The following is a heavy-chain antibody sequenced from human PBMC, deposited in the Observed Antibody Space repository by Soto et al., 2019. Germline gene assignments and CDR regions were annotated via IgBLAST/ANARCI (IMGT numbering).Heavy chain of an antibody. CDR2: ISSSSSTI. V-gene: IGHV3-48*04. CDR3: SRGALPEYSYGLIGYGMDV. D-gene: IGHD5-18*01. CDR1: GFTFSSYS. Sequence: GGSLRLSCAASGFTFSSYSMNWVRQAPGKGLEWVSYISSSSSTIYYADSVKGRFTISRDNAENSLYLQLNSLRAEDTAVYSGSRGALPEYSYGLIGYGMDVWGQGTTVTVSS. J-gene: IGHJ6*02.